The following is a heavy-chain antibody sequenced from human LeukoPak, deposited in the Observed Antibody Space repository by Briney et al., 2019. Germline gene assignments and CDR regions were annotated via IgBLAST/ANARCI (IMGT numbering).Heavy chain of an antibody. D-gene: IGHD3-9*01. CDR2: INPNSGGT. Sequence: ASVKVSCKASGYTFTGYYMHWVRQAPGQGLEWMGWINPNSGGTNYAQKFQGRVTMTRDTSISTAYMELSRLRSDDTAVYYCARVYYDILTGYPWFDYWGQGTLVIVSS. CDR3: ARVYYDILTGYPWFDY. V-gene: IGHV1-2*02. CDR1: GYTFTGYY. J-gene: IGHJ4*02.